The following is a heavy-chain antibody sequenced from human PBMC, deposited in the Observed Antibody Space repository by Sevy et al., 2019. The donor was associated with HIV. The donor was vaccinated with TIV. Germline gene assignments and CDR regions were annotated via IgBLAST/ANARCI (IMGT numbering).Heavy chain of an antibody. D-gene: IGHD2-8*01. J-gene: IGHJ6*02. CDR1: GYRFNTYW. CDR2: IYPGDSET. CDR3: ARYINNNGMDV. Sequence: GESLKISCKASGYRFNTYWINWVRQMPGKGLEWMGVIYPGDSETLDSPSVQGQVVISADKSSSTAYLQWSSLEASDTATYYCARYINNNGMDVWGQGTTVTVSS. V-gene: IGHV5-51*01.